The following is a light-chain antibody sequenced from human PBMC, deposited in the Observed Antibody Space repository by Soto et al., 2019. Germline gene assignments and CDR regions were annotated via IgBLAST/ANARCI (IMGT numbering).Light chain of an antibody. V-gene: IGKV3-20*01. CDR2: GAS. Sequence: EIVLTHSPGTLSFSPGERATLSCRASQSVSSSYLAWYQQKPGQAPRLLIYGASSRATGIPDRFSGSGSGTDFTLTISSLQPEDFATYYCQQSYSTPQTFGQGTKVDIK. CDR3: QQSYSTPQT. J-gene: IGKJ1*01. CDR1: QSVSSSY.